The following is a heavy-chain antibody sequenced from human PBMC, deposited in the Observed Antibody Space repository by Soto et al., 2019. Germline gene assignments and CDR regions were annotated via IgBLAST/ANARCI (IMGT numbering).Heavy chain of an antibody. D-gene: IGHD3-22*01. CDR1: GYTFTSYG. J-gene: IGHJ6*02. V-gene: IGHV1-18*01. CDR3: ARDTYYYDSSGYYYYYYGMDI. CDR2: ISAYNGNT. Sequence: QVQLVQSGAEVKKPGASVKVSCKASGYTFTSYGISWVRQAPGQGLEWMGWISAYNGNTNYAQKLTGRVTLTTDTSTSTAYMELRSLRSDDTAVYYCARDTYYYDSSGYYYYYYGMDIWGQGTTVTVSS.